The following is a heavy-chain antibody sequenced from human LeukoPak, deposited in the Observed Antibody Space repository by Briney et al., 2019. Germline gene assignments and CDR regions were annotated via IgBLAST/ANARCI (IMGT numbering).Heavy chain of an antibody. D-gene: IGHD2-21*02. Sequence: GRSLRLSCAASGFTFSSYAMHWVRQAPGKGLEWVAVISYDGSNKYYADSVKGRFTISRDNSKNTLYLQMNSLRAEDTAAYYCARSGGDYAFDIWGQGTMVTVSS. CDR1: GFTFSSYA. V-gene: IGHV3-30*04. CDR2: ISYDGSNK. CDR3: ARSGGDYAFDI. J-gene: IGHJ3*02.